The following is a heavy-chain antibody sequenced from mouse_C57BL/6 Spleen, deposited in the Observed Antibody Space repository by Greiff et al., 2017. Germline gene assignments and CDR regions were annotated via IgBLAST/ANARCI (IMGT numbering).Heavy chain of an antibody. CDR3: ARRGLPGTNAMDY. V-gene: IGHV1-18*01. D-gene: IGHD4-1*01. CDR1: GYTFTDYN. Sequence: VQLQQSGPELVKPGASVKIPCKASGYTFTDYNMDWVKQSHGKSLEWIGDITPNNGGTIYNQKFKGKATLTVDKSSSTAYMELRSLTSEDTAVYYCARRGLPGTNAMDYWGQGTSVTVSS. J-gene: IGHJ4*01. CDR2: ITPNNGGT.